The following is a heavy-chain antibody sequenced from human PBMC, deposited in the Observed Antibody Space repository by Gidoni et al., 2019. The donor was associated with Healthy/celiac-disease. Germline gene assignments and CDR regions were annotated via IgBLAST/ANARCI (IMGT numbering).Heavy chain of an antibody. CDR3: ARPTYYDILTGSYGGHAFDI. CDR2: IYYSGST. Sequence: QLQLQESGPGLVKPSETLSLTCTVSGGYISSSSYYWGWIRQPPGKGLEWIGSIYYSGSTYYNPSLKSRVTISVETSKNQFSLKLSSVTAADTAVYYCARPTYYDILTGSYGGHAFDIWGQGTMVTVSS. J-gene: IGHJ3*02. D-gene: IGHD3-9*01. CDR1: GGYISSSSYY. V-gene: IGHV4-39*07.